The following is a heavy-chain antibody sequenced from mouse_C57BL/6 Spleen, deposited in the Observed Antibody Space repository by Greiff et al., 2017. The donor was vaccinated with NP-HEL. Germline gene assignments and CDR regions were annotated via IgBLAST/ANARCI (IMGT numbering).Heavy chain of an antibody. CDR1: GYTFTSYW. Sequence: QVQLQQPGAELVKPGASVKLSCKASGYTFTSYWMHWVKQRPGQGLEWIGMIHPNSGSTNYNEKFKSKATLTVDKSSSTAYMQLSSLTSEDPAVYYCARGGYGSSYEGYFDVWGTGTTVTVSS. V-gene: IGHV1-64*01. CDR3: ARGGYGSSYEGYFDV. CDR2: IHPNSGST. J-gene: IGHJ1*03. D-gene: IGHD1-1*01.